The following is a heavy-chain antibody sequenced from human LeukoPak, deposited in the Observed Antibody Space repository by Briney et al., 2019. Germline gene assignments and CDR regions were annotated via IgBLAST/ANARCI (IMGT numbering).Heavy chain of an antibody. CDR1: GFSFSNYW. Sequence: GGSLRLSCAASGFSFSNYWMTWVRQAPGKGLEWVANIGQDGTGNHYVGSVKGRFTISRDNAKNSLYLQTNSLRADDTAVYYCARDLNYYATDYWGQGTLVTVSS. CDR3: ARDLNYYATDY. V-gene: IGHV3-7*01. CDR2: IGQDGTGN. J-gene: IGHJ4*02. D-gene: IGHD1-7*01.